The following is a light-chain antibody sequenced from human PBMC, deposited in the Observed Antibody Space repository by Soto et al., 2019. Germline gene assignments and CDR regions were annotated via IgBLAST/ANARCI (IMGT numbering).Light chain of an antibody. Sequence: DIQMTQSPSTLSASVGDRVTITCRASQSISSWLAWYQQKPGKAPKLLIYKASSLESGVPSRCSGSGSGIEFTLTISSLQPDDFATYYCQQYNSYPWTFGQGTKVEIK. CDR2: KAS. CDR3: QQYNSYPWT. CDR1: QSISSW. J-gene: IGKJ1*01. V-gene: IGKV1-5*03.